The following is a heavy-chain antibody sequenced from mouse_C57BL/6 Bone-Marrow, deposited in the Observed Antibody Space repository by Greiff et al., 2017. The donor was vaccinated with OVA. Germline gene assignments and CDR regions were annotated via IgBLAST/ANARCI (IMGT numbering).Heavy chain of an antibody. CDR2: IDPSDSYT. Sequence: QVQLQQPGAELVRPGTSVKLSCKASGYTFTSYWMHWVKQRPGQGLEWIGVIDPSDSYTNYNQKFKGKATLTVDTSSSTAYMQLSSLTSEDSAVYYCARTHYYGSSYWYFDVWVTGTTVTVSS. V-gene: IGHV1-59*01. CDR3: ARTHYYGSSYWYFDV. J-gene: IGHJ1*03. D-gene: IGHD1-1*01. CDR1: GYTFTSYW.